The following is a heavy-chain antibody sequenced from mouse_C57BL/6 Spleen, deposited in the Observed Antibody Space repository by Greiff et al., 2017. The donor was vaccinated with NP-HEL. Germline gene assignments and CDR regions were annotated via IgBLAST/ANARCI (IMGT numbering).Heavy chain of an antibody. D-gene: IGHD1-1*01. CDR2: IRNKANGYTT. J-gene: IGHJ4*01. CDR1: GFTFTDYY. V-gene: IGHV7-3*01. Sequence: EVKLMESGGGLVHPGGSLSLSCAASGFTFTDYYMSWVRQPPGKALEWLGFIRNKANGYTTEYSASVKGRFTMSRDNSQSILYLQMNALRAEDSATYYCARYPYYYGSSGYAMDYWGQGTSVTVSS. CDR3: ARYPYYYGSSGYAMDY.